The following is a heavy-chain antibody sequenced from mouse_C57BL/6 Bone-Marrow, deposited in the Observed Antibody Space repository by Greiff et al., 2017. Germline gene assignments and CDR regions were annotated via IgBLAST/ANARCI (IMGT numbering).Heavy chain of an antibody. Sequence: EVQLQQSGAELVKPGASVKLSCTASGFNIKDYYMNWVKQRTGQGLEWIGRIDPENGETKYAPKFQGKATLTADTSSTTASLQLSSLTSEDPAVYYGARGYYGNYAWLAYWGQGTLVTVSA. CDR3: ARGYYGNYAWLAY. CDR2: IDPENGET. V-gene: IGHV14-2*01. J-gene: IGHJ3*01. D-gene: IGHD2-1*01. CDR1: GFNIKDYY.